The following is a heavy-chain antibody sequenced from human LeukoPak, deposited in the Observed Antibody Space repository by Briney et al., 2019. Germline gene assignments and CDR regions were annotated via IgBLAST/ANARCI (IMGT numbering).Heavy chain of an antibody. CDR3: AKGGGSIGRSYYFDY. CDR2: ISNDGSNK. J-gene: IGHJ4*02. Sequence: GGPLRLSCAASGFPFSSYGMQWVRQAPGKGLEGVAAISNDGSNKFCADSVKGRFGLSRDNPTSTVILQMNSLRAEDTAVYYCAKGGGSIGRSYYFDYWGQGTLVTVSS. D-gene: IGHD2-15*01. V-gene: IGHV3-30*18. CDR1: GFPFSSYG.